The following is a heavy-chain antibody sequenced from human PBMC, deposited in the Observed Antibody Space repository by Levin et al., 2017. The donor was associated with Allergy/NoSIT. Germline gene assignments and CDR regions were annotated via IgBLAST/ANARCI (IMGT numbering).Heavy chain of an antibody. V-gene: IGHV4-39*01. CDR2: IYYTGNT. CDR1: GGSISSSSYY. D-gene: IGHD3-9*01. CDR3: ATTSKTYYDLLTRYYVGVSLDY. J-gene: IGHJ4*02. Sequence: NSSETLSLTCTVSGGSISSSSYYWGWIRQPPGKGLEWIGSIYYTGNTYYNPSLKSRVTISVDTSKNQFSLKLNSVTAADTAVYYCATTSKTYYDLLTRYYVGVSLDYWGQGTLVTVSS.